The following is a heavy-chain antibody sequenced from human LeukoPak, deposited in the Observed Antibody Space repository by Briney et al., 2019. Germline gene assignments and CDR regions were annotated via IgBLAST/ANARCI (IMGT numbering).Heavy chain of an antibody. V-gene: IGHV3-11*06. CDR2: ISSRSTYI. J-gene: IGHJ4*02. CDR3: ARGGTGAFDY. D-gene: IGHD2-8*02. Sequence: PGGSLRLSCTASGFSFSDYYMSWIRQAPGKGLEWISYISSRSTYISDADSVEGRFTISRDNAKNLLFLQMNSLRVEDTALYYCARGGTGAFDYWGQGILVTVSS. CDR1: GFSFSDYY.